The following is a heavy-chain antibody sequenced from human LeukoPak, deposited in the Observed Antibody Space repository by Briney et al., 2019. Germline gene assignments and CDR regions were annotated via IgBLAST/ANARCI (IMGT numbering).Heavy chain of an antibody. J-gene: IGHJ5*02. CDR3: ARQPSSTLSFDP. Sequence: SETLSLTCTDSGGSISSYYWSWIRQPPGKGLEWIGYIHYSGSTNYNPSLKRRVTISVDTTKNQFSLKLSSVTAADTAVYYCARQPSSTLSFDPWGQGTLVTVSS. CDR1: GGSISSYY. CDR2: IHYSGST. D-gene: IGHD2-2*01. V-gene: IGHV4-59*13.